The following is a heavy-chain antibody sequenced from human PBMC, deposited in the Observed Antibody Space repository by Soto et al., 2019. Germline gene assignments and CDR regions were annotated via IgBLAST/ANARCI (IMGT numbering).Heavy chain of an antibody. J-gene: IGHJ6*02. D-gene: IGHD5-18*01. V-gene: IGHV3-9*01. CDR1: GFTFDDYA. CDR2: ISWNSGSI. CDR3: AKDMWQTAMVSLGMDV. Sequence: GGSLRLSCAASGFTFDDYAMHWVRQAPGKGLEWVSGISWNSGSIGYADSVKGRFTISRDNAKNSLYLQMNSLRAEDTALYYCAKDMWQTAMVSLGMDVWGQGTTVTVSS.